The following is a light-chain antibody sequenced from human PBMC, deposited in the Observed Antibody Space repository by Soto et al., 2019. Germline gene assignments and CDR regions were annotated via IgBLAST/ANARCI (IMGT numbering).Light chain of an antibody. J-gene: IGLJ3*02. V-gene: IGLV2-14*03. CDR1: SNDVGGYNY. Sequence: QSALTQPASVSGSPGQSITISCTGTSNDVGGYNYVSWYQQHPGKAPKLLIYGVIDRPSGVSNRFSGSKSGNAASLTISGLQPEDEAAYYCSSYTSSYTWVFGGGTQLTVL. CDR3: SSYTSSYTWV. CDR2: GVI.